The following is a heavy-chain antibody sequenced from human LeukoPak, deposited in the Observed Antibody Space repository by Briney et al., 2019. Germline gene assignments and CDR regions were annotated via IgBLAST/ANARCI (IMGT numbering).Heavy chain of an antibody. J-gene: IGHJ4*02. CDR2: ISWNSGSI. V-gene: IGHV3-9*01. CDR1: GFTFDDYA. D-gene: IGHD6-19*01. Sequence: PGRSLRLSCAASGFTFDDYAMHWVRQAPGKGLEWVSGISWNSGSIGYADSVKGRFTISRDNAKNSLYLQMNSLRAEDTASYYCAKDRDRGWYGDFDYWGQGTLVTVSS. CDR3: AKDRDRGWYGDFDY.